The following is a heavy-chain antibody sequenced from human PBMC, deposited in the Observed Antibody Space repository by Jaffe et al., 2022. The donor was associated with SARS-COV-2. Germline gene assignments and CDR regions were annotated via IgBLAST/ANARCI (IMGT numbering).Heavy chain of an antibody. CDR1: GFTFSTYW. J-gene: IGHJ4*02. D-gene: IGHD2-8*01. CDR3: VTYRIMAAITD. CDR2: LNKDESEK. Sequence: EVQLVESGGGLVQPGGSLRLSCAASGFTFSTYWMAWVRHAPGKGLEWVANLNKDESEKHYVGSVKGRFTISRDNAKSSLYLQMNNLRADDTAVYYCVTYRIMAAITDWGQGTLVTVS. V-gene: IGHV3-7*01.